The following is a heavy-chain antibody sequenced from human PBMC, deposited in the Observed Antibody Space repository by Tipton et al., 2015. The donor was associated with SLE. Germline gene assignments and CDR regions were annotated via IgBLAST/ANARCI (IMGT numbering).Heavy chain of an antibody. J-gene: IGHJ6*03. D-gene: IGHD3-3*01. CDR1: GGSISSYY. V-gene: IGHV4-59*01. CDR2: IYYSGST. Sequence: TLSLTCTVSGGSISSYYWSWIRQPPGKGLEWIGYIYYSGSTNYNPSLKSRFTISVDTSKNQFSLKLSSVTAADTAVYYCARDAPIFGSPPVWYMDVWVKGTTVSISS. CDR3: ARDAPIFGSPPVWYMDV.